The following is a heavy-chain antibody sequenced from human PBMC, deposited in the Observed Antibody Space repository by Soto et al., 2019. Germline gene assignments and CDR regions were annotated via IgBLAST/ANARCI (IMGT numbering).Heavy chain of an antibody. CDR3: ARDVAAAAP. V-gene: IGHV1-3*01. CDR2: INAGIGDT. Sequence: ASVKGPCKASGYTFTSYAMHWVRQAPGQRLEWMGWINAGIGDTEYSEKFQGRVTITRDTSASTAYMELSSLRSEDTAVYYCARDVAAAAPWGQGTLVTVSS. CDR1: GYTFTSYA. J-gene: IGHJ5*02. D-gene: IGHD6-13*01.